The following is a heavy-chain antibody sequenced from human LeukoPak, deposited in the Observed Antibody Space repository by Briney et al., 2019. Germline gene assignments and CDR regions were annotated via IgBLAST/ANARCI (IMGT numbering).Heavy chain of an antibody. Sequence: GGSLRLSCAASGFTFSSYGMHWVRQAPGKGLEWVAVISYDGGNKYYADSVNGRFTISRDNSKNTLYLQMNSLRAEDTAVYYCAKDGNYYDSSGYLDYWGQGTLVTVSS. CDR1: GFTFSSYG. CDR3: AKDGNYYDSSGYLDY. D-gene: IGHD3-22*01. CDR2: ISYDGGNK. V-gene: IGHV3-30*18. J-gene: IGHJ4*02.